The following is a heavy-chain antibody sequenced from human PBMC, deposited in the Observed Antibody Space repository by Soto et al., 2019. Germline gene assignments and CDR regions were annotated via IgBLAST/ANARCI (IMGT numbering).Heavy chain of an antibody. CDR3: ARDKYSSSWYPLPHMYNWFDP. J-gene: IGHJ5*02. D-gene: IGHD6-13*01. CDR2: IIPIFGTA. Sequence: QVQLVQSGAEVKKPGSSVKVSCKASGGTFSSYAISWVRQAPGQGLEWMGGIIPIFGTANYAQKFQGRVTITADESTSTAYMELSSLRSEDTAVYYCARDKYSSSWYPLPHMYNWFDPWGQGTLVTVSS. V-gene: IGHV1-69*01. CDR1: GGTFSSYA.